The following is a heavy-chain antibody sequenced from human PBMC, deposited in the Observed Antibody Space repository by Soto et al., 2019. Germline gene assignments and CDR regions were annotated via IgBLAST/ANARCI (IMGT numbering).Heavy chain of an antibody. D-gene: IGHD2-2*01. CDR1: GFTFSNAW. CDR3: TTEGIVVVPAATYYYYGMDV. J-gene: IGHJ6*02. CDR2: IKSKTDGGTT. Sequence: GGSLRLSCAASGFTFSNAWMSWVRQAPGKGLEWVGRIKSKTDGGTTDYAAPVKGRFTISRDDSKNTLYLQMNSLKTEDTAVYYCTTEGIVVVPAATYYYYGMDVWGQGTTVTVSS. V-gene: IGHV3-15*01.